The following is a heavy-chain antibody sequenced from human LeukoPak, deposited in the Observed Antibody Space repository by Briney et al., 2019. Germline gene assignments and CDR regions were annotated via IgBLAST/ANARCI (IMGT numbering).Heavy chain of an antibody. CDR2: IGTAGDT. D-gene: IGHD6-19*01. J-gene: IGHJ5*02. Sequence: GGSLRLSCAASGFTFSSYDMHWVRHATGKGLEWVSAIGTAGDTYYPGSVKGRFTISRENAKNSLYLQMNSLRAGDTAVYYCARGRSGYSSGWYTDYNWFDPWGQGTLVTVSS. V-gene: IGHV3-13*01. CDR1: GFTFSSYD. CDR3: ARGRSGYSSGWYTDYNWFDP.